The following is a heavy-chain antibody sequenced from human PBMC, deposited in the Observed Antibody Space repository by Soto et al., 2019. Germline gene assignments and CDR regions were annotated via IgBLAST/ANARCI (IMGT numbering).Heavy chain of an antibody. CDR1: GFTFDDYA. CDR3: AKDMLRGWYAVDY. D-gene: IGHD6-19*01. Sequence: DVQLVESGGGLVQPGRSLRLSCAASGFTFDDYAMHWVRQAPGKGLEWVSGISWNSGSIGYADSVKGRFTISRDNAKNSLYLQMNSLRAEDTALYYCAKDMLRGWYAVDYWGQGTLVTVSS. J-gene: IGHJ4*02. V-gene: IGHV3-9*01. CDR2: ISWNSGSI.